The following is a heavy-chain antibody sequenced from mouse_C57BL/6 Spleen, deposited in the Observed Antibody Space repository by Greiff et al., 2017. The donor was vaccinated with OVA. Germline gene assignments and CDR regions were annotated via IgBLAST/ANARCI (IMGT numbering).Heavy chain of an antibody. CDR3: YYSNYDSAMDY. D-gene: IGHD2-5*01. CDR1: GFNIKDYY. CDR2: IDPEDGET. V-gene: IGHV14-2*01. Sequence: EVKLMESGAELVKPGASVKLSCTASGFNIKDYYMHWVKQRTEQGLEWIGRIDPEDGETKYAPKFQGKATITAATSSNTAYLQLSSLTSEDAAVYFAYYSNYDSAMDYWGQGTSVTVSS. J-gene: IGHJ4*01.